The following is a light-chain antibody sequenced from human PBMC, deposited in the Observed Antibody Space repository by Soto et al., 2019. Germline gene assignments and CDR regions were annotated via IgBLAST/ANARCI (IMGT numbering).Light chain of an antibody. CDR2: GAS. V-gene: IGKV3-20*01. CDR1: QSVSSSY. Sequence: EIVLTQSPGTLSLSPGERATLSCRASQSVSSSYLAWYQQKPGQAPRLLIYGASSRATGIPDRFSGSGSGNDFTLTISRLETEDFAVYYCQQYGSSTLTFGPGTKVYIK. CDR3: QQYGSSTLT. J-gene: IGKJ3*01.